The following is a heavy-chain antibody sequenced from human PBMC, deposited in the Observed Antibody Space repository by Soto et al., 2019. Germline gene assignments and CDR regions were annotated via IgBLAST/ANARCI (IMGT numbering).Heavy chain of an antibody. J-gene: IGHJ4*02. V-gene: IGHV3-23*05. CDR2: IDTSGGNT. Sequence: GGSLRLSCTVSGFTFGNYDMSWVRQAPGKGLQWVSTIDTSGGNTYYAGSVKGRFTISRDNAKKTLYRQLSSLRDDDTAVYYCARDYWGQGTLVTVSS. CDR3: ARDY. CDR1: GFTFGNYD.